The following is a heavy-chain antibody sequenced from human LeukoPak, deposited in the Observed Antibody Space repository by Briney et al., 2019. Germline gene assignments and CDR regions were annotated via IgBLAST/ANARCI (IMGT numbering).Heavy chain of an antibody. V-gene: IGHV1-46*01. CDR2: INPSGYST. CDR3: AKAPVTSCRGAFCYPFDY. J-gene: IGHJ4*02. Sequence: ASVKVSCKASGYTFTSYGISWVRQAPGQGLEWMGIINPSGYSTIYAQKFQGRVSMTRDMSTSTVYMELSSLRSEDTAVYYCAKAPVTSCRGAFCYPFDYWGQGTLVTVSS. D-gene: IGHD2-15*01. CDR1: GYTFTSYG.